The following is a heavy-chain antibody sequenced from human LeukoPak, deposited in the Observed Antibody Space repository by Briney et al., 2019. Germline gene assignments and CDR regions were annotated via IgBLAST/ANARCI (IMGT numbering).Heavy chain of an antibody. D-gene: IGHD6-19*01. CDR3: ARGLYSSGWYRY. CDR1: GGSFSGYY. V-gene: IGHV4-34*01. J-gene: IGHJ4*02. CDR2: INHSGST. Sequence: SETLSLTCAVYGGSFSGYYWSWIRQPPGEGLEWIGEINHSGSTNYNPSLKSRVTISVDTSKNQFSLKLSSVTAADTAVYYCARGLYSSGWYRYWGQGTLVTVSS.